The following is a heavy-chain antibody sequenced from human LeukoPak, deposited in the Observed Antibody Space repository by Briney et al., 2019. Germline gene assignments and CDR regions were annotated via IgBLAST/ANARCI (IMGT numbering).Heavy chain of an antibody. V-gene: IGHV1-46*01. CDR1: GYTFTSYY. CDR2: INPSGGST. Sequence: ASVRVSCKASGYTFTSYYMHWVRQAPGQGLEWMGIINPSGGSTSYAQKFQDRVTMTRHTSTSTVYIELRSLRSEDTAVYYCAREVIVVRGVIGYDYGMDVWGQGTTDSVSS. D-gene: IGHD3-10*01. CDR3: AREVIVVRGVIGYDYGMDV. J-gene: IGHJ6*02.